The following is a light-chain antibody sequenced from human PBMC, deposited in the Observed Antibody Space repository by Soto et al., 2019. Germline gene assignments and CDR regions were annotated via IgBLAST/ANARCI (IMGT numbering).Light chain of an antibody. J-gene: IGLJ1*01. Sequence: QSALTQPRSVSGSPGQSVTISCTGTDTNIGFYNFVSWYQQHPDKAPHLVIYDVNKRSSGVPDRFSGSKSGKTASLTISGLQADDEADYFCCSYAGTYTYVFGTGTKVTVL. CDR3: CSYAGTYTYV. CDR1: DTNIGFYNF. V-gene: IGLV2-11*01. CDR2: DVN.